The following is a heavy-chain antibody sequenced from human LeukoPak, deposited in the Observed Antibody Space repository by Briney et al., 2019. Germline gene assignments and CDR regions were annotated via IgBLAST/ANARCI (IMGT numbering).Heavy chain of an antibody. V-gene: IGHV4-39*01. CDR3: ARLGIRGDYDY. D-gene: IGHD1-1*01. J-gene: IGHJ4*02. Sequence: SETPSLTCTDSGGSISSSSYYWGWIRQPPGKGLEWIGSIYYSGSTYYNPSLKSRVTISVDTSKNQFSLKLSSVTAADTAVYYCARLGIRGDYDYWGQGTLVTVSS. CDR2: IYYSGST. CDR1: GGSISSSSYY.